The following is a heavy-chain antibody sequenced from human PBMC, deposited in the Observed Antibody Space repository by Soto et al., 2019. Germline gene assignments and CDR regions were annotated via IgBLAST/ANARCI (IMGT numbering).Heavy chain of an antibody. CDR2: IYYSGST. CDR3: ARELWFGELSPSRDYYYYGMDV. D-gene: IGHD3-10*01. V-gene: IGHV4-59*01. Sequence: SETLSLTCTVSGGSISSYYWSWIRQPPGKGLEWIGYIYYSGSTNYNPSLKSRVTISVDTSKNQFSLKLSSVTAADTAVYYCARELWFGELSPSRDYYYYGMDVWGQGTTVT. CDR1: GGSISSYY. J-gene: IGHJ6*02.